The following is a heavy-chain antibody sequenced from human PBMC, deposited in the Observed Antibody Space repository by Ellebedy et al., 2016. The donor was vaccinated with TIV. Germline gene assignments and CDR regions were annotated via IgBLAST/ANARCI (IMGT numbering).Heavy chain of an antibody. J-gene: IGHJ2*01. CDR1: GFTFSDSW. D-gene: IGHD3-3*01. CDR3: ARFPSAWYFDL. CDR2: ISNSGSSI. Sequence: GESLKISCAASGFTFSDSWMSWIRQAPGKGLEWVSYISNSGSSIYYADSVKGRFTISRDSAKNSLYLQMNSLRADDTAVYFCARFPSAWYFDLWGRGTLVTVSS. V-gene: IGHV3-11*01.